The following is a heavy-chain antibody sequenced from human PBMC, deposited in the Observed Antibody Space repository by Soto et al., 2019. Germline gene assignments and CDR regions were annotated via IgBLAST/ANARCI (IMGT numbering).Heavy chain of an antibody. CDR3: AKDLYYDYIWGSDYYFDY. CDR1: GFTFSSYG. V-gene: IGHV3-30*18. CDR2: ISYDGSNK. J-gene: IGHJ4*02. Sequence: QVQLVESGGGVVQPGRSLRLACAASGFTFSSYGMHWGRQAPGKGLEWVAVISYDGSNKYYADSVKGRFTISRDNSKNTLYLQMNSLRAEDTAVYYCAKDLYYDYIWGSDYYFDYWGQGTLVTVSS. D-gene: IGHD3-16*01.